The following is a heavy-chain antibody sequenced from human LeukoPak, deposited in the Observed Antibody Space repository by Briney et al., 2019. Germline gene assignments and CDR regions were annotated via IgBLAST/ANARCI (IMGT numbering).Heavy chain of an antibody. D-gene: IGHD3-16*01. CDR1: GGSFSGFY. V-gene: IGHV4-59*08. Sequence: SETLSLTCTVSGGSFSGFYWSWIRQSPGKGLEWIGYVDNSAITYTNPSLKSRVTIFLDTSKKQVSLKLSSVTAADTAVYFCARHGGGYSFDYWGQGTLVTVSS. CDR3: ARHGGGYSFDY. J-gene: IGHJ4*02. CDR2: VDNSAIT.